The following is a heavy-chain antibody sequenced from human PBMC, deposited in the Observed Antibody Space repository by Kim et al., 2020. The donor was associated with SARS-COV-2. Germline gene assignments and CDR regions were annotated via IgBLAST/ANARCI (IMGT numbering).Heavy chain of an antibody. CDR2: ISSSGSTI. CDR3: ARDLGRFLEWLPFFDY. Sequence: GGSLRLSCAASGFTFSSYEMNWVRQAPGKGLEWVSYISSSGSTIYYADSVKGRFTISRDNAKNSLYLQMNSLRAEDTAVYYCARDLGRFLEWLPFFDYWGQGTLVTVSS. CDR1: GFTFSSYE. V-gene: IGHV3-48*03. J-gene: IGHJ4*02. D-gene: IGHD3-3*01.